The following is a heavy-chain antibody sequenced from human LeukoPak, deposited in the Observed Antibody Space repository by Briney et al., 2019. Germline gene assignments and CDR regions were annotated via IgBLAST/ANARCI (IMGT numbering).Heavy chain of an antibody. Sequence: SETLSLTCAVSGGSISSTNWWSWVRQPPGKGLEWIGEIYHSGYSNYNASLGSRVTTSVDTSKNQFSLKLTSVTAADTAVYYCARAYGSGSYLYLDYWGQGTLVTVSS. D-gene: IGHD3-10*01. CDR2: IYHSGYS. J-gene: IGHJ4*02. CDR3: ARAYGSGSYLYLDY. CDR1: GGSISSTNW. V-gene: IGHV4-4*02.